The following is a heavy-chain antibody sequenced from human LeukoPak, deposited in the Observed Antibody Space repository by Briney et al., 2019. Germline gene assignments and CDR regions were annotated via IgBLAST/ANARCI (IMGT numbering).Heavy chain of an antibody. J-gene: IGHJ3*02. CDR2: MYYSGST. D-gene: IGHD4-23*01. Sequence: SETLSLTCTVSGGSISSTISYWGWIRQPPGKGLEWIGSMYYSGSTYYNPSLKSRVTISGDTSKNQFSLKLSSVTAADTAVFYCARHRGCYGGNSGYAFDIWGQGTMVTVSS. CDR1: GGSISSTISY. V-gene: IGHV4-39*01. CDR3: ARHRGCYGGNSGYAFDI.